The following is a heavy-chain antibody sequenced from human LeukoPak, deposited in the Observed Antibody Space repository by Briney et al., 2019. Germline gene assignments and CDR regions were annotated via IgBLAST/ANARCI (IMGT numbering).Heavy chain of an antibody. CDR1: GFTFSSFA. CDR2: ISASGGNT. V-gene: IGHV3-23*01. J-gene: IGHJ3*02. CDR3: AKKVGGVYAFDI. D-gene: IGHD3-16*01. Sequence: GGSLRLPCAGSGFTFSSFAMSWVRQAPGKGLEWVSVISASGGNTYYADSVKGRFTVSRDNSKNTLYLQMNSLRAEDTAVYYCAKKVGGVYAFDIWGQGTMVTVSS.